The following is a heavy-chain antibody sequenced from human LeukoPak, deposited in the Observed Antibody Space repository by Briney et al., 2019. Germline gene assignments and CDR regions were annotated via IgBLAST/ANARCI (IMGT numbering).Heavy chain of an antibody. V-gene: IGHV4-38-2*01. D-gene: IGHD4-17*01. CDR3: ATNSTVTSLSTGYFDY. CDR1: GYSISSGDY. CDR2: VYYSGST. J-gene: IGHJ4*02. Sequence: SETLSLTCAVSGYSISSGDYWGWIRQPPGKGLEWIGSVYYSGSTHYNPSLKSRVTISVDRSRNQFSLRLSSVTAADTAVYYCATNSTVTSLSTGYFDYWGQGTLATVSS.